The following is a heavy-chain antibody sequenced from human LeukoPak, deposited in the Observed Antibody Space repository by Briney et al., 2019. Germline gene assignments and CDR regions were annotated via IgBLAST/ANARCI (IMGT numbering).Heavy chain of an antibody. CDR1: GYTFTSYG. Sequence: ASVKVSCKASGYTFTSYGISWVRQAPGRGLEWMGWISAYNGNTNYAQKLQGRVTMTTDTSTSTAYMELRSLRSDDTAVYYCARDLRDSGSYYYYYYGMDVWGQGTTVTVSS. CDR2: ISAYNGNT. V-gene: IGHV1-18*01. D-gene: IGHD1-26*01. J-gene: IGHJ6*02. CDR3: ARDLRDSGSYYYYYYGMDV.